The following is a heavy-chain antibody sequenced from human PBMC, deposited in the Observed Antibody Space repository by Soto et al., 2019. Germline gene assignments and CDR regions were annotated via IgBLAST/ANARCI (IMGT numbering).Heavy chain of an antibody. CDR2: IKQDGSEE. Sequence: EVQLVESGGGLVQPGGSLKISCSASGFTFSTSWMSWVRRAPGKGLEWVANIKQDGSEEYYVDSVKGRFTVSRDNAKNSLYLQMNSLRVEDTAVYFCARGPRHSDAYWGLGTLVTVSS. J-gene: IGHJ4*02. CDR1: GFTFSTSW. CDR3: ARGPRHSDAY. D-gene: IGHD5-18*01. V-gene: IGHV3-7*05.